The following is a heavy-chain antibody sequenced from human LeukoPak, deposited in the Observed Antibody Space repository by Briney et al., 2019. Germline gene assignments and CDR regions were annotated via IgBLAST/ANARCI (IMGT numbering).Heavy chain of an antibody. V-gene: IGHV3-23*01. CDR2: ISGSGGST. CDR3: ADGWFGELLFNH. J-gene: IGHJ4*02. Sequence: HTGGSLRLSCAASGFTFSSYAMSWVRQAPGKGLEWVSAISGSGGSTYYADSVKGRFTISRDNSKNTLFLQMNSLRAEETAAYYCADGWFGELLFNHWGQGTLVTVSS. D-gene: IGHD3-10*01. CDR1: GFTFSSYA.